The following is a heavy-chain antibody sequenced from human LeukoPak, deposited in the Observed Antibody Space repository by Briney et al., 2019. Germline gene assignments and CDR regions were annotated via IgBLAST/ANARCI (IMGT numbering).Heavy chain of an antibody. D-gene: IGHD3-16*01. V-gene: IGHV3-30*18. J-gene: IGHJ4*02. CDR3: AKGPLGLWWSGPYFDY. CDR2: ISYDGRQK. Sequence: QPGGSLRLSCAASGFTFSTYGMNWVRQAPGKGLEWVAVISYDGRQKYYADSVKGRFTISRDNSKDTVYLQMNSLRAEDTAVYYCAKGPLGLWWSGPYFDYWGQGTLVTVSS. CDR1: GFTFSTYG.